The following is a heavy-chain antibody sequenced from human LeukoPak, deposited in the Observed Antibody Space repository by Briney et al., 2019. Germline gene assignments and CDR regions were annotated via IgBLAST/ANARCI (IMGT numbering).Heavy chain of an antibody. V-gene: IGHV1-69*04. J-gene: IGHJ4*02. Sequence: SVKVSCKASGGSFSTYAINWVRQAPGQGLEWMGRIVPIFGIPNYAQKFQGRVTIIADKSTSTAYMELSSLRFEDTAVYYCARDSVPVKKAVADRPSHFDYWGQGTLVTVSS. CDR1: GGSFSTYA. CDR3: ARDSVPVKKAVADRPSHFDY. D-gene: IGHD6-19*01. CDR2: IVPIFGIP.